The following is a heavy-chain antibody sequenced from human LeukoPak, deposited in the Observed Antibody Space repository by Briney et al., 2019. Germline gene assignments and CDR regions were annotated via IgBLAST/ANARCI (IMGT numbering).Heavy chain of an antibody. Sequence: GGSLRLSCAASGFTFSSYAMSWVRQAPGKGLEWVSAISGSGGSTNYADSVRGRFTISRDNSKNTLYLQMNSLRAEDTAVYYCAKGRQLTDFDYWGQGTLVTVSS. CDR1: GFTFSSYA. V-gene: IGHV3-23*01. J-gene: IGHJ4*02. CDR2: ISGSGGST. CDR3: AKGRQLTDFDY. D-gene: IGHD1-1*01.